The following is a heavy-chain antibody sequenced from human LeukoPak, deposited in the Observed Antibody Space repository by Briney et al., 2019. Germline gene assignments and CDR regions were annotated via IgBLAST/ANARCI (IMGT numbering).Heavy chain of an antibody. D-gene: IGHD3-16*01. V-gene: IGHV3-23*01. CDR1: GFTFSTHA. CDR2: ISGSGSNT. J-gene: IGHJ4*02. Sequence: GGSLRLSCAASGFTFSTHAMNWVRQAPGKGLDWVSLISGSGSNTYYTDSVQGRFTISRDNSRNTLYLQMSSLRAEDTAIYYCAKERGISYTYEFDYWGQGALVTVSS. CDR3: AKERGISYTYEFDY.